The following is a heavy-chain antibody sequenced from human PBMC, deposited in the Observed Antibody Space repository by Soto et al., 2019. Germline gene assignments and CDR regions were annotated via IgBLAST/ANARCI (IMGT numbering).Heavy chain of an antibody. Sequence: KTSETLSLTCAVSGGSISSSNWWSWVRQPPGKGLEWIGEIYHSGSTNYNPSLKSRVTISVDKSKNQFSLKLSSVTAADTAVYYCARGSSYSLSHYFDYWGQGTLVTVSS. CDR3: ARGSSYSLSHYFDY. CDR2: IYHSGST. V-gene: IGHV4-4*02. J-gene: IGHJ4*02. D-gene: IGHD1-26*01. CDR1: GGSISSSNW.